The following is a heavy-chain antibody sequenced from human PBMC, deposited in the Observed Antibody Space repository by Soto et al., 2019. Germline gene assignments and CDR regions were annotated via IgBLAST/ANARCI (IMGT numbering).Heavy chain of an antibody. V-gene: IGHV4-59*01. CDR1: GGSISSYC. J-gene: IGHJ4*02. D-gene: IGHD3-22*01. CDR3: ARVGYYDSSGYYYFDY. CDR2: IYHSGST. Sequence: SETLSLTCTVAGGSISSYCCSWIRQPPGKGLEWIGYIYHSGSTNYNPSLKSRVTISVDTSKNQFSLKLTSVTAADTAVYYCARVGYYDSSGYYYFDYWGQGTLVTVSS.